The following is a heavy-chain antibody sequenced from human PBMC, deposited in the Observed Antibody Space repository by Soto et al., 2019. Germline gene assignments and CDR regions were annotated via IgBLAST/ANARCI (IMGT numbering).Heavy chain of an antibody. J-gene: IGHJ4*02. V-gene: IGHV3-23*01. CDR2: ISGSGGST. CDR3: PKDPDYGNYFDC. CDR1: GFTFSSYA. D-gene: IGHD4-17*01. Sequence: PEVSLRLSCAASGFTFSSYAMSWVRQAPGKGLEWASAISGSGGSTYYADSVKGRFTISRDNSKNTLYLQMISLRAEVTAVYYCPKDPDYGNYFDCWGEGNLVT.